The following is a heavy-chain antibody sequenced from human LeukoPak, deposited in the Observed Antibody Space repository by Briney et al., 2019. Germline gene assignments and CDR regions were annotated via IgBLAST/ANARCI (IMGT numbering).Heavy chain of an antibody. Sequence: GGSLRLSCAASGFTVSSNYMSWVRQAPGKGLEWVSVIYSGGSTYYADSVKGRFTISRDNSKNTLYLQMNSLRAEDTAVYYCARILTTGGYGMDVWGQGTTVTVSS. D-gene: IGHD1-1*01. J-gene: IGHJ6*02. CDR2: IYSGGST. V-gene: IGHV3-66*01. CDR3: ARILTTGGYGMDV. CDR1: GFTVSSNY.